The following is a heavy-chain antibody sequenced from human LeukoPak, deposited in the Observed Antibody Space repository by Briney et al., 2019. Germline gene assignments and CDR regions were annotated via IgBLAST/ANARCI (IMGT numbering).Heavy chain of an antibody. Sequence: SETLSLTCTVSGGSIISYHWSWIRQPAGKGLEWIGRIYSSGSTNYNPSLKSRVTISVDTSKNQFSLKLSSVTAADTAVYYCAREALVGAYFDYWGQGTLVTVSS. CDR3: AREALVGAYFDY. V-gene: IGHV4-4*07. D-gene: IGHD1-26*01. CDR1: GGSIISYH. CDR2: IYSSGST. J-gene: IGHJ4*02.